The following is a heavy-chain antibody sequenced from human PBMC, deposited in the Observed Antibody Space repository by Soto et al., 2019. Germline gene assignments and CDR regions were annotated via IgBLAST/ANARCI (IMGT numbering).Heavy chain of an antibody. J-gene: IGHJ4*02. Sequence: VQLVESGGGVVQPGRSLRLSCAASGFTFSSYAMHWVRQAPGKGLEWVAVISYDGSNKYYADSVKGRFTISRDNSKKRLYLKRNSRRAEDTAVYYCARAGSSSGDYDYGGQGTLVTVSS. CDR1: GFTFSSYA. CDR2: ISYDGSNK. D-gene: IGHD6-13*01. V-gene: IGHV3-30-3*01. CDR3: ARAGSSSGDYDY.